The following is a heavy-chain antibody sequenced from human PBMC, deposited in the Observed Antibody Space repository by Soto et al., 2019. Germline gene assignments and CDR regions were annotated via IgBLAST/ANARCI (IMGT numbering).Heavy chain of an antibody. Sequence: PSETLSLTCTVSGGSGRSDGYYWSWIRQPPGKGLEWIGFISNSGNTKFNPSLKSRVTISLDTSKNQFSLRLTSVTAADTAVYYCAGPSGPMTAIDYWGQGTLVTVSS. CDR3: AGPSGPMTAIDY. V-gene: IGHV4-61*08. CDR2: ISNSGNT. D-gene: IGHD2-21*02. CDR1: GGSGRSDGYY. J-gene: IGHJ4*02.